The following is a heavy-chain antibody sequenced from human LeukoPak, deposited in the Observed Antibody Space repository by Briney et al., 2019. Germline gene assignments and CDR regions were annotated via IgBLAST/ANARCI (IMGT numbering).Heavy chain of an antibody. J-gene: IGHJ4*02. CDR3: ARDGRVHYYDSSGYYGDY. CDR1: GYTFTSYD. D-gene: IGHD3-22*01. Sequence: ASVKVSCKASGYTFTSYDINWVRQATGQGLEWMGWMNPNSGNTGYAQKFQGRVTMTRNTSISTAYMELSSLRSEDTAVYYCARDGRVHYYDSSGYYGDYWGQGTLVTVSS. V-gene: IGHV1-8*01. CDR2: MNPNSGNT.